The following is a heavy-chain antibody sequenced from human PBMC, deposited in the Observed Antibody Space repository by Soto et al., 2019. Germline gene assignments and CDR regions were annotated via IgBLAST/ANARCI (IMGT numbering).Heavy chain of an antibody. V-gene: IGHV3-23*01. CDR1: GFTFSSYA. D-gene: IGHD3-16*02. Sequence: GGSLRLSCAASGFTFSSYAMSWVRQAPGKGLEWVSAISGSGGSTYYADSVKGRFTISRDNSKNTLYLQMNSLGAEDTAVYYYAKDHMITFGGVIGYYYYMDVWGKGTTVTVSS. J-gene: IGHJ6*03. CDR2: ISGSGGST. CDR3: AKDHMITFGGVIGYYYYMDV.